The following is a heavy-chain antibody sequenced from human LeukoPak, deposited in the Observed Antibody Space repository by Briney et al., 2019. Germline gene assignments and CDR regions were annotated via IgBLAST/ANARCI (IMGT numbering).Heavy chain of an antibody. D-gene: IGHD1-26*01. Sequence: SETLSLTCTVSSGSISSYYWSWIRQPPGKGLEWIGYIYYTGSTNYNPSLKSRVTISVDTSKNQFSLNLSVTAADTTAVYYCARHGPYLGRLGWFDPWGQGTLVTVSS. CDR3: ARHGPYLGRLGWFDP. CDR2: IYYTGST. V-gene: IGHV4-59*08. CDR1: SGSISSYY. J-gene: IGHJ5*02.